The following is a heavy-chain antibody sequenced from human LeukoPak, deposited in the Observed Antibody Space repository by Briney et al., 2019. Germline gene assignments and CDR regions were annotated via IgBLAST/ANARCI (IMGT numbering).Heavy chain of an antibody. V-gene: IGHV3-48*03. Sequence: GGSLRLSCAASGFTFSSYEMNWVRQAPGRGLEWVSYISSRGSTICYADSVKGRFTTSRDNAKNSLYLQMNSLRAEDTAVYYCARLRYFDYWGQGTLVTVSS. J-gene: IGHJ4*02. CDR3: ARLRYFDY. CDR2: ISSRGSTI. CDR1: GFTFSSYE.